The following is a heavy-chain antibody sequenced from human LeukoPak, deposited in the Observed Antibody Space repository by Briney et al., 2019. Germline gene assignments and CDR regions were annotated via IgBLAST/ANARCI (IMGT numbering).Heavy chain of an antibody. Sequence: SETLSLTCTVSGGSISSGGYYWSWIRQPPGKGLEWIGYIYHSGSTYYNPSLKSRVTISVDRSKNQFSLKLSSVTAADTAVYYCARDGNPPDVVINAFDIWGQGTMVTVSS. CDR1: GGSISSGGYY. CDR2: IYHSGST. J-gene: IGHJ3*02. V-gene: IGHV4-30-2*01. CDR3: ARDGNPPDVVINAFDI. D-gene: IGHD3-22*01.